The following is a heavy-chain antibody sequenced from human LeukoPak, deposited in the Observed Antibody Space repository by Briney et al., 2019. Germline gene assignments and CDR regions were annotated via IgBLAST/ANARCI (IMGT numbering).Heavy chain of an antibody. V-gene: IGHV4-34*01. J-gene: IGHJ4*02. CDR3: ARDGGYCSGVSCYSDF. CDR1: GGSFSGTY. Sequence: PSETLSLTCAVDGGSFSGTYWSSSRQQPAKGRELSVEINHSGSTTYNPSLKSRVTISVDTSKNQFSMKLSSVTAADTAVYYCARDGGYCSGVSCYSDFWSQGTLVTVSS. D-gene: IGHD2-15*01. CDR2: INHSGST.